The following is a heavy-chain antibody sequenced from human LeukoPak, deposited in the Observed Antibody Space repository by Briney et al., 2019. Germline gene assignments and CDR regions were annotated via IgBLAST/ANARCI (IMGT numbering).Heavy chain of an antibody. Sequence: GGSLRLSCAASGFTFSSCGMSWVRQAPGKGLEWVSVISGSGGSTYYADSVKGRFTISRDNSKNTLYLQMNSLRAEDTAVYYCAKAGAVVVVAAKYFDYWGQGTLVAVSS. CDR1: GFTFSSCG. CDR2: ISGSGGST. D-gene: IGHD2-15*01. J-gene: IGHJ4*02. V-gene: IGHV3-23*01. CDR3: AKAGAVVVVAAKYFDY.